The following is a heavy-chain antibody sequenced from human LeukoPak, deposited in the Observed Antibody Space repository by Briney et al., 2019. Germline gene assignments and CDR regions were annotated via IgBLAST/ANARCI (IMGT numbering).Heavy chain of an antibody. CDR1: GDSISSSRHS. Sequence: SETLSLTCTVSGDSISSSRHSWGWIRQPPGKGLEWIGSISYSGSTYYNPSLKTRVTMSVDASENQFSLKLSSVTAADSTVYYCVRIYCTSTSCYGDSYYGMDVWGQGTTVTVSS. J-gene: IGHJ6*02. CDR2: ISYSGST. V-gene: IGHV4-39*01. CDR3: VRIYCTSTSCYGDSYYGMDV. D-gene: IGHD2-2*01.